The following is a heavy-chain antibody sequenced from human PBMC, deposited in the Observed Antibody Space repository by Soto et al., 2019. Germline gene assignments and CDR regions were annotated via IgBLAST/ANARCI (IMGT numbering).Heavy chain of an antibody. D-gene: IGHD2-21*01. Sequence: QVQLQESGPGLVKPLETLSLTCTVSGGSISSYYWSWIRQPPGKGLEWIGYIYYSGSTNYNPSLXTXXXIXXDTTKNQCPLKLSSVPAAATAVYYCARRWGGTFDYWGQGTLVTVSS. CDR2: IYYSGST. V-gene: IGHV4-59*01. CDR3: ARRWGGTFDY. CDR1: GGSISSYY. J-gene: IGHJ4*02.